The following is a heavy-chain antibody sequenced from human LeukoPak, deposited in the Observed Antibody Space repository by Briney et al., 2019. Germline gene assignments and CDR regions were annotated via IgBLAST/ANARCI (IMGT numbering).Heavy chain of an antibody. J-gene: IGHJ6*03. CDR3: ARHKYDDILTGYYPESYYYYYMDV. V-gene: IGHV5-51*01. D-gene: IGHD3-9*01. CDR2: IYPGDSDT. CDR1: GYSFNSYW. Sequence: GESLKISCKGSGYSFNSYWIGWVRQMPGKGLEWMGIIYPGDSDTRYSPSFQGQVTISADKSISTAYLQWSSLKASDTAMYYCARHKYDDILTGYYPESYYYYYMDVWGKGTTVTISS.